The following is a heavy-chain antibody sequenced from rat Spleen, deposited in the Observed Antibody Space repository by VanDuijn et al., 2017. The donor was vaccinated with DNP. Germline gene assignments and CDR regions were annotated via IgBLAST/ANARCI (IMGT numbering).Heavy chain of an antibody. Sequence: EVQLVESGGGLVQPGGSLKLSCAASGFTFTNFYMAWVRQPPKKGLEWVATIIYDGGGTYYRDSVKGRFTISRDNAKSTLYLQMDSLRSEDTATYYCATEDYGYPFDYWGQGVMVTVSS. V-gene: IGHV5S10*01. D-gene: IGHD1-7*01. CDR3: ATEDYGYPFDY. CDR2: IIYDGGGT. J-gene: IGHJ2*01. CDR1: GFTFTNFY.